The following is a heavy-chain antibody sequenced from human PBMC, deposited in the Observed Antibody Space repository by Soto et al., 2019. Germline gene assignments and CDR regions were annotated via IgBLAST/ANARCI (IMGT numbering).Heavy chain of an antibody. CDR2: FDPEDGET. V-gene: IGHV1-24*01. CDR3: ATDAEMATKHWFDP. J-gene: IGHJ5*02. Sequence: ASVKVACKVSGYTNTELFMHWVRQAPGKGLEWMGGFDPEDGETIYAQKFQGRVTMTEDTSTDTAYMELSSLRSEDTAVYYCATDAEMATKHWFDPWGQGTLVTVSS. D-gene: IGHD5-12*01. CDR1: GYTNTELF.